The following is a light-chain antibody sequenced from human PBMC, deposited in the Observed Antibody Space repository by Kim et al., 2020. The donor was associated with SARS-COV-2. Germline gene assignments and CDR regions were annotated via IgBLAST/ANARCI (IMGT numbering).Light chain of an antibody. V-gene: IGLV6-57*02. CDR2: EDN. J-gene: IGLJ3*02. CDR3: QSYDSSNQV. Sequence: GKTVTTSCPGTSGSIASNYVQWYQQRPGSAPTTFIYEDNQRPSGVPGRFSGSIDSSSNSASLTISGLKTEDEADYYCQSYDSSNQVFGGGTQRPS. CDR1: SGSIASNY.